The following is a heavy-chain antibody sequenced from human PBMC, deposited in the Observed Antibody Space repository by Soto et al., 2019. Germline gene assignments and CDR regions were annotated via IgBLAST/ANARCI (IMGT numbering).Heavy chain of an antibody. CDR1: GFTFSHHY. Sequence: QMQLVESGGGLVEPGGSLRLSCEASGFTFSHHYMSWIRQAPGKGLEWVSYISRSGTTIYYADSVRGRFTISRDNSKNSLYLQMDSLRAEDTAMYYCGRDPELWDENVATRPSTYYYGTDVWGQGTTVTVSS. CDR3: GRDPELWDENVATRPSTYYYGTDV. V-gene: IGHV3-11*01. J-gene: IGHJ6*02. D-gene: IGHD5-18*01. CDR2: ISRSGTTI.